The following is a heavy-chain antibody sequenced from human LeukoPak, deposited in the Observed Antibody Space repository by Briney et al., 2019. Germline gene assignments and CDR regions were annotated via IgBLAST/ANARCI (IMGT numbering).Heavy chain of an antibody. D-gene: IGHD6-6*01. CDR3: VRGPSFYYYYYDMDV. Sequence: GGSLRLSCAASGFTFSSYSMNWVRQAPGKGLVWVSHVDAHGGSRTYADSVKGRFTTSRDNDKKTMYLQMSSLRAEDTAVYYCVRGPSFYYYYYDMDVWGQGTTVTVSS. CDR2: VDAHGGSR. J-gene: IGHJ6*02. V-gene: IGHV3-74*01. CDR1: GFTFSSYS.